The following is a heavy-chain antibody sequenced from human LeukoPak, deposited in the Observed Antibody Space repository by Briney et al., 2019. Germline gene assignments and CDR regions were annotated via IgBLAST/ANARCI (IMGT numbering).Heavy chain of an antibody. CDR2: ISGSGGST. CDR3: ATTIGGYNYGPSFDY. Sequence: GGSLRLSCAASGFTFSNYAMNWVRQAPGKGLEWVSVISGSGGSTHYADSVKGRFTISRDNSKNTLYLQMNSLRAEDTAVYYCATTIGGYNYGPSFDYWGQGTLVTVSS. J-gene: IGHJ4*02. V-gene: IGHV3-23*01. D-gene: IGHD5-18*01. CDR1: GFTFSNYA.